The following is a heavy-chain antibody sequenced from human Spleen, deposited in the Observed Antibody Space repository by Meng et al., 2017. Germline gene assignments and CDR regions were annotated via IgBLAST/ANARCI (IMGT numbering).Heavy chain of an antibody. J-gene: IGHJ6*02. CDR2: INPNSGGT. V-gene: IGHV1-2*06. CDR3: ARDPNIAVAGTESKPYYYYYGMDV. CDR1: GYTFTGYY. D-gene: IGHD6-19*01. Sequence: ASVKVSCKASGYTFTGYYMHWVRQAPGQGLEWMGRINPNSGGTNYAQKFQGRVTMTRDTSISTAYMELSRLRSDDTAVYYCARDPNIAVAGTESKPYYYYYGMDVWGQGTMVTVSS.